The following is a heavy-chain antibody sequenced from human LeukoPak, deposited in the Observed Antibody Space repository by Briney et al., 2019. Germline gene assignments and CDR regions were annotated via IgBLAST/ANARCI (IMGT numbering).Heavy chain of an antibody. D-gene: IGHD6-13*01. CDR1: GGPMSSYY. Sequence: SETLSLTCTVSGGPMSSYYWTWIRQPAGKGLEWIGRMYTSGSTNYNPSLKSRVTMSIDTSKKQFSLRLHSVTAADTAVYYCATYDQQLAFDNWGQGTLVTVSS. J-gene: IGHJ4*02. V-gene: IGHV4-4*07. CDR2: MYTSGST. CDR3: ATYDQQLAFDN.